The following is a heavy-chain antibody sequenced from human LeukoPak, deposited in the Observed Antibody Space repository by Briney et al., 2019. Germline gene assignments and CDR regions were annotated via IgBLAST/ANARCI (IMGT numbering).Heavy chain of an antibody. V-gene: IGHV4-59*08. CDR3: ARENYDILTGYRNFDY. Sequence: SETLSLTCTVSGGSISSYYWSWIRQPPGKGLEWIGYIYYSGSTNYNPSLKSQVTISVDTSKNQFSLKLSSVTAADTAVYYCARENYDILTGYRNFDYWGQGTLVTVSS. CDR2: IYYSGST. J-gene: IGHJ4*02. D-gene: IGHD3-9*01. CDR1: GGSISSYY.